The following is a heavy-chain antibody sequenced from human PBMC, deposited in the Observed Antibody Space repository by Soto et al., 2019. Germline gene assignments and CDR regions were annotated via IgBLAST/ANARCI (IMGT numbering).Heavy chain of an antibody. J-gene: IGHJ6*02. CDR1: GFTFSSYW. CDR2: INSDGSST. CDR3: ARDRVERKYDFWSGYYGYYYYGMDV. D-gene: IGHD3-3*01. Sequence: LRLSCAASGFTFSSYWMHWVRQAPGKGLVWVSRINSDGSSTSYADSVKGRFTISRDNAKNTLYLQMNSLRAEDTAVYYCARDRVERKYDFWSGYYGYYYYGMDVWGQGTTVTVSS. V-gene: IGHV3-74*01.